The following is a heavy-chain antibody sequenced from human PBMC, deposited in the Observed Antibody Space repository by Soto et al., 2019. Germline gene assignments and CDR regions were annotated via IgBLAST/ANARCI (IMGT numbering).Heavy chain of an antibody. V-gene: IGHV1-18*01. Sequence: QVQLVQSGAEVKKPGASVKVSCKASGYTFTSYGISWVRQAPGQGLEWMGWISAYNGNTNYAQKLQGRVTMATDTSTSTAYMELRSLRSGDTAVYYCAGDHNHYDVLSGYYGYWGQGTLVTVAS. CDR3: AGDHNHYDVLSGYYGY. CDR2: ISAYNGNT. D-gene: IGHD3-9*01. J-gene: IGHJ4*02. CDR1: GYTFTSYG.